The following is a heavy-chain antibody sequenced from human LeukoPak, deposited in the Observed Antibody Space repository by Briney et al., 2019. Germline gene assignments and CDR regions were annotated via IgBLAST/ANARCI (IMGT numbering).Heavy chain of an antibody. CDR3: ASKFYDILTGYLGGMDV. V-gene: IGHV3-23*01. D-gene: IGHD3-9*01. CDR1: GFTFSSYG. Sequence: PGGSLRLSCAASGFTFSSYGMSWVRQAPGKGLEWVSTISGSGENTYYADSVKGRFTISRDNSKNTLYLQMNSLRAEDTAVYYCASKFYDILTGYLGGMDVWGQGTTVTVSS. J-gene: IGHJ6*02. CDR2: ISGSGENT.